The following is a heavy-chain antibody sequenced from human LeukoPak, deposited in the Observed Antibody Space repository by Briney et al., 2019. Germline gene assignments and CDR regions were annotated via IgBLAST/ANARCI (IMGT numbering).Heavy chain of an antibody. Sequence: SETLSLTCAVSGGSISSSNWWSWVRQPPGKGLEWIGTIYYSGATYYNPSPKSRVTISVDTSKNHFSLKLSSVTAADAAVYYCARRPYSSSSGLATYMDVWGKGTTVTVSS. D-gene: IGHD6-6*01. V-gene: IGHV4-39*01. CDR2: IYYSGAT. CDR1: GGSISSSNW. J-gene: IGHJ6*03. CDR3: ARRPYSSSSGLATYMDV.